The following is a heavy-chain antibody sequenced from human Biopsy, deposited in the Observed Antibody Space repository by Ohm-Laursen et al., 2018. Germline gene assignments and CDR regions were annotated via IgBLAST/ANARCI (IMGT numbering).Heavy chain of an antibody. V-gene: IGHV4-38-2*01. CDR3: ARVAGGYAYYYGMDV. Sequence: ETLSLTCAVSGYSVTNDYYWCWIRQPPRKGLEWIGNIYYDGITYYNPSLKSRVTMSVDKSKNQFSLRLTSVTAADTAVYYCARVAGGYAYYYGMDVWGQGTTVIVSS. CDR1: GYSVTNDYY. J-gene: IGHJ6*02. CDR2: IYYDGIT. D-gene: IGHD5-12*01.